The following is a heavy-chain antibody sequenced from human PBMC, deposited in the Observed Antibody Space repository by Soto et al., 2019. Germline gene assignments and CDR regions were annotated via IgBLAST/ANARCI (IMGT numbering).Heavy chain of an antibody. J-gene: IGHJ6*02. Sequence: GGSLRLSCAASGFPFSSYGMHWVRQAPGKGLEWVAVISYDGSNKYYADSVKGRFTISRDNSKNTLYLQMNSLRAEDTAVYYCAKGWSGWDYYYYGMDVWGQGTTVTFSS. CDR3: AKGWSGWDYYYYGMDV. CDR1: GFPFSSYG. CDR2: ISYDGSNK. D-gene: IGHD3-3*01. V-gene: IGHV3-30*18.